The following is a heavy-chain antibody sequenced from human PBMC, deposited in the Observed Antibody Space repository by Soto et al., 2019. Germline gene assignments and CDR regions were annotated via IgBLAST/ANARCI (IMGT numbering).Heavy chain of an antibody. CDR2: IYYSGST. CDR3: ARESAPKWFDP. J-gene: IGHJ5*02. CDR1: GASFSSSSYY. V-gene: IGHV4-39*07. Sequence: SETLSLTCTVSGASFSSSSYYWGWIRQPPGKGLAWIGNIYYSGSTYSNPSLKSRLTISVDTSKNQFSLKLSSVTAADTAVYYCARESAPKWFDPWGQGTLVTVSS.